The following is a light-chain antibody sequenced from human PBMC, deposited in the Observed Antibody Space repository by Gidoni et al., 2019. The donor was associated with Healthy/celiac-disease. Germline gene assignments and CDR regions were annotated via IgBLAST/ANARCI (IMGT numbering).Light chain of an antibody. Sequence: DIQMTQSPSTLSASVGDRVTITCRAGQSISSWLAWYQQKPGKAPKLLIYDASRLESGVPSRFSCSGSGTEFTLTMSSLQPDDFATYYCQQYNSYSWTFGQGTKVEIK. CDR2: DAS. J-gene: IGKJ1*01. CDR1: QSISSW. V-gene: IGKV1-5*01. CDR3: QQYNSYSWT.